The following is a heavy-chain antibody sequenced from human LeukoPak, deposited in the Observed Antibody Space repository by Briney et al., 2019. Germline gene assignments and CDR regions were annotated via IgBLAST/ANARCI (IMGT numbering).Heavy chain of an antibody. CDR1: GFTFSSYW. J-gene: IGHJ4*02. CDR2: IKQDGSKK. Sequence: GGSLRLSCAASGFTFSSYWMSWVRQAPGKGLEWVANIKQDGSKKNYVDSVKGRFTISRDNAKNSLYLQMNSLRVEDTALYYLAGFFSLGGWGQGAPVTVSS. CDR3: AGFFSLGG. V-gene: IGHV3-7*01. D-gene: IGHD3/OR15-3a*01.